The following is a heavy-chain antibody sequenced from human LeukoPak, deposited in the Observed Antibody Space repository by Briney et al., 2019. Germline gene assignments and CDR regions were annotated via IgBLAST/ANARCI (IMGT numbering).Heavy chain of an antibody. Sequence: SGPTLGHPTAPLTLTCTFSGFSLGTSGVGVGWIRQPPVKALEWLALFYWDDDKRYSPSLRSRLTITKDTSKNRVVFTMTNMDPVDTATYYCAHSGARGYSGPRYYFDYWGQGTLVTVSS. V-gene: IGHV2-5*02. D-gene: IGHD5-12*01. CDR2: FYWDDDK. CDR1: GFSLGTSGVG. CDR3: AHSGARGYSGPRYYFDY. J-gene: IGHJ4*02.